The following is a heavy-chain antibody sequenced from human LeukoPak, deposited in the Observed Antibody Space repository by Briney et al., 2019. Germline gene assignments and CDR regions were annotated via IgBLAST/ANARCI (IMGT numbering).Heavy chain of an antibody. CDR1: GYSFTSYW. D-gene: IGHD3-9*01. Sequence: GESLKISCKGSGYSFTSYWIGWVRQMPGKGLEWMGIIYPGDSDTRYSPSFQGQVTIPADKSISTAYLQWSSLKASDTAMYYCARRAGAYFDWSEYFQHWGQGTLVTVSS. V-gene: IGHV5-51*01. CDR2: IYPGDSDT. J-gene: IGHJ1*01. CDR3: ARRAGAYFDWSEYFQH.